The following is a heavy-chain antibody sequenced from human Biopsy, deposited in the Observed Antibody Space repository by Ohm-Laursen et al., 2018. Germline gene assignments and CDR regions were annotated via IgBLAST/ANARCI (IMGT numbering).Heavy chain of an antibody. CDR3: ARVRSGGRVAVFGVEVKTGWLDT. CDR1: GYTFTTYD. D-gene: IGHD3-3*01. Sequence: ASVKVSCKASGYTFTTYDINWVRQAPGQGLEWMGWMNPANGAAGYAQSFRGRVTMTRSTSITTAYMELSSLGSEDTAVYYCARVRSGGRVAVFGVEVKTGWLDTWGQGTLVTVSS. J-gene: IGHJ5*02. V-gene: IGHV1-8*01. CDR2: MNPANGAA.